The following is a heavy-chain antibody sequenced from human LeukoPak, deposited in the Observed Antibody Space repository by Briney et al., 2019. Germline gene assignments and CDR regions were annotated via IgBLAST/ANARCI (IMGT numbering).Heavy chain of an antibody. CDR2: INHSGST. Sequence: SETLSLTCTVSGGSISSSSYYWGWIRQPPGKGLEWIGEINHSGSTNYNPSLKSRVTISVDTSKNQFSLKLSSVTAADTAVYYCARGTRGGMIVVVITHPYYFDYWGQGTLVTVSS. CDR1: GGSISSSSYY. J-gene: IGHJ4*02. V-gene: IGHV4-39*07. D-gene: IGHD3-22*01. CDR3: ARGTRGGMIVVVITHPYYFDY.